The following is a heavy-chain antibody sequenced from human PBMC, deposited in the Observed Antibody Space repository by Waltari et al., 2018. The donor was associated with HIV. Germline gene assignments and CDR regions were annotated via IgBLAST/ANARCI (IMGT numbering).Heavy chain of an antibody. V-gene: IGHV3-53*05. Sequence: EVQLETTGGDLVLPGESLRLSCAVSSFSVLDNYITWIRQSPGSGLEWVSVLDFDGISHYSESVRGRFVVSRDSSKNTVFLHMNDLKLEDTALYFCAKGMKFYGPWGQGTLVTVSS. CDR1: SFSVLDNY. CDR2: LDFDGIS. D-gene: IGHD3-16*01. CDR3: AKGMKFYGP. J-gene: IGHJ5*02.